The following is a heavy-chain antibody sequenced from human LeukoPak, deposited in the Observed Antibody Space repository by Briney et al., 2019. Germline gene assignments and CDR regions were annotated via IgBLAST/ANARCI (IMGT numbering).Heavy chain of an antibody. D-gene: IGHD4-17*01. V-gene: IGHV3-23*01. CDR2: ISGSGGST. Sequence: GGSLRLSCAASGFTFSSYAMSWVRQAPGKGLEWVSAISGSGGSTYYADSVKGRFTISRDNSKNTLYLQMNSLRAEDTAVYYCAKRFFYGDYALYYYYYMDVWGKGTTVTVSS. J-gene: IGHJ6*03. CDR1: GFTFSSYA. CDR3: AKRFFYGDYALYYYYYMDV.